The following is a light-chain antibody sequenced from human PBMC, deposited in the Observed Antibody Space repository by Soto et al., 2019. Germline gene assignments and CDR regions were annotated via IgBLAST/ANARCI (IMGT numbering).Light chain of an antibody. CDR1: QDISNY. CDR3: QQYDNLPFT. V-gene: IGKV1-33*01. CDR2: DAS. J-gene: IGKJ3*01. Sequence: DIQMTQSPSSLSASVGDRVTITCQASQDISNYLNWYQQKPGKAPKLLIYDASNFETGVPSRFSGSESGTDFTFTISSLQPEDIATYYCQQYDNLPFTFGPGTKVDIK.